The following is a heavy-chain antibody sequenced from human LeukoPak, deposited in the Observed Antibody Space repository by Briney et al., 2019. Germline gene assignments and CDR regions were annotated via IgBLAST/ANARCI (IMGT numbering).Heavy chain of an antibody. J-gene: IGHJ6*03. V-gene: IGHV4-39*01. CDR1: GFTVSSNY. CDR2: IYYSGST. Sequence: PGGSLRLSCAASGFTVSSNYMSWVRQPPGKGLEWIGSIYYSGSTSYNPSLRSRVTISVDTSKDQFSLKLSSVAAADTAVYYCARTQYSTSPEGYYYYYMDVWGKGTTLTASS. D-gene: IGHD6-6*01. CDR3: ARTQYSTSPEGYYYYYMDV.